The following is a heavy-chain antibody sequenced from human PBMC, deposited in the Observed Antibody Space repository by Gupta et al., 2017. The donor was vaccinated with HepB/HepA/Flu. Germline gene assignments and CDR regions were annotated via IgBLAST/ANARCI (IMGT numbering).Heavy chain of an antibody. D-gene: IGHD3-10*01. V-gene: IGHV4-39*02. CDR2: IYYEGGT. Sequence: QVQLQESGPGLVKPLETLSLTCTVSGGSINSGSDYWGWSRQPPGKGLEWIGSIYYEGGTHYSPSLQSRVIISIDTSTSHFSLKVSSVTAADAATYFCAKYVAGSFVDNWGQGILVTVSS. J-gene: IGHJ4*02. CDR1: GGSINSGSDY. CDR3: AKYVAGSFVDN.